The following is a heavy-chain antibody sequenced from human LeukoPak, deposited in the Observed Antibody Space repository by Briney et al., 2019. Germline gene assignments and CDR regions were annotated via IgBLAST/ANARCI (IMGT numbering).Heavy chain of an antibody. V-gene: IGHV3-74*01. J-gene: IGHJ5*02. CDR3: ARGDCSSTSCYTFDP. CDR2: INSDGSST. Sequence: GGSLRLSCAASGFTFSGYAMNWVRQAPGKGLVWVSRINSDGSSTSYADSVKGRFTISRDNAKNTLYLQMNSLGAEDTAVYYCARGDCSSTSCYTFDPWGQGTLVTVSS. CDR1: GFTFSGYA. D-gene: IGHD2-2*02.